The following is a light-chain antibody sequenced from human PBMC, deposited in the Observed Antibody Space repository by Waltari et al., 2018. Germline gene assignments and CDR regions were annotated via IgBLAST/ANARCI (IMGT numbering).Light chain of an antibody. CDR1: QSLSVAY. CDR2: GAY. V-gene: IGKV3-20*01. J-gene: IGKJ2*01. Sequence: EIVLTQSPSTLSLSAGDTATLSCRASQSLSVAYLAWYQHRSGQAPRLLIYGAYYRATGIPDRFSGSGSGTDFTLTITRLEPDEFAVYYCQQYDTSPGTFGQGTNLEI. CDR3: QQYDTSPGT.